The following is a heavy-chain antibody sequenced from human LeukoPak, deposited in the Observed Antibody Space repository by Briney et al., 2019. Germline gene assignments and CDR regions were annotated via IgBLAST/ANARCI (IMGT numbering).Heavy chain of an antibody. CDR3: ARDAPVIFYYDSSGYSNYFDY. Sequence: SVKVSCKASGGTFSSCAISWVRQAPGQGLEWMGRIIPIFGTANYAQKFQGRVTITTDESTSTAYMELSSLRSEDTAVYYCARDAPVIFYYDSSGYSNYFDYWGQGTLVTVSS. V-gene: IGHV1-69*05. CDR1: GGTFSSCA. CDR2: IIPIFGTA. J-gene: IGHJ4*02. D-gene: IGHD3-22*01.